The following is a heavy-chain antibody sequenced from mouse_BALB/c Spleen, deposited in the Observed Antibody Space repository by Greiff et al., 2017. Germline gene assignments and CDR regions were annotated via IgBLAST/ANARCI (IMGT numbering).Heavy chain of an antibody. Sequence: EVKLMESGGGLVKPGGSLKLSCAASGFTFSDYYMYWVRQTPEKRLEWVATISDGGSYTYYPDSVKGRFTISRDNAKNNLYLQMSSLKSEDTAMYYCAREGYDVDYWGQGTTLTVSS. D-gene: IGHD2-2*01. CDR1: GFTFSDYY. J-gene: IGHJ2*01. CDR2: ISDGGSYT. CDR3: AREGYDVDY. V-gene: IGHV5-4*02.